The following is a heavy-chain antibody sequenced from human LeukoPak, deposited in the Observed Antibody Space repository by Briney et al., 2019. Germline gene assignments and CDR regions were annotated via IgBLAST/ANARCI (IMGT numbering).Heavy chain of an antibody. CDR3: ARGTLDSSGYYFDYYYGMDV. CDR1: GYTFTSYG. J-gene: IGHJ6*02. V-gene: IGHV1-18*01. Sequence: ASVKVSCKASGYTFTSYGISWVRQAPGQGLEWMGWISAYNGNTNYAQKLQGRVTMTTDTSTSTAYMELRSLRSDDTAVYYCARGTLDSSGYYFDYYYGMDVWGQGTTVTVSS. CDR2: ISAYNGNT. D-gene: IGHD3-22*01.